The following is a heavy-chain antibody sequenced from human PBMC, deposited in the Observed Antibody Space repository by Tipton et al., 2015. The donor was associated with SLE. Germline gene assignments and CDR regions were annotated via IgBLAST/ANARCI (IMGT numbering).Heavy chain of an antibody. D-gene: IGHD5-18*01. Sequence: QVQLVQSGPEVKKPGSSVKVSCKASGGTFSSYAISWVRQAPGQGLEWMGGIIPIFGTANYAQKFQGRVTMSMHTSTSTVYMELRSLRSDDAAVYYCARQPTSRGYSYGWDYYYYYGMDVWGQGTTVTVSS. CDR1: GGTFSSYA. CDR2: IIPIFGTA. CDR3: ARQPTSRGYSYGWDYYYYYGMDV. J-gene: IGHJ6*02. V-gene: IGHV1-69*06.